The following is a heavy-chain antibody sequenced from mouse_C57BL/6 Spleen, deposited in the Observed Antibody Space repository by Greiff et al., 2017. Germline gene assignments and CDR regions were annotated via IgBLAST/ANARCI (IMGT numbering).Heavy chain of an antibody. V-gene: IGHV1-64*01. Sequence: QVQLQQPGAELVKPGASVKLSCKASGYTFTSYWMHWVKQRPGQGLEWIGMIHPNSGSTNYNEKFKSKATLTVDKSSSTAYMQLSSLTSEDSAVYYCARSGWEGNYLDYWGQGTTLTVSS. CDR1: GYTFTSYW. D-gene: IGHD3-2*02. J-gene: IGHJ2*01. CDR3: ARSGWEGNYLDY. CDR2: IHPNSGST.